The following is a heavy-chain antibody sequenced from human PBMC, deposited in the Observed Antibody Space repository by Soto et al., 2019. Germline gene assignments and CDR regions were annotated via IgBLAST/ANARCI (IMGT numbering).Heavy chain of an antibody. CDR1: GGSISSSSYY. J-gene: IGHJ5*02. V-gene: IGHV4-39*01. CDR3: ARHRARLSDEYSSSPLFGEEVDWFDP. Sequence: QLQLQESGPGLVKPSETLSLTCTVSGGSISSSSYYWGWIRQPPGKGLEWIGSIYYSGSTYYNPSLNSRVTISVHTSKNQFSLKLSSVTAADTAVYYCARHRARLSDEYSSSPLFGEEVDWFDPWGQGTLVTVSS. CDR2: IYYSGST. D-gene: IGHD6-6*01.